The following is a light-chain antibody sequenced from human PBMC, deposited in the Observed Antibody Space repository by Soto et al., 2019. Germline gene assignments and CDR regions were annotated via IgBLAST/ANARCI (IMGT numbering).Light chain of an antibody. CDR2: DTS. J-gene: IGKJ4*01. Sequence: EIVLTQSPVTLSLSPGERATLSCRASHGVSSYLAWYQQKPGQAPRLLMYDTSNRATGIPARFSGSGSGTDFTLTISSLEPEDFAVYSCQQRSNWPWTFGGGTKVEIK. V-gene: IGKV3-11*01. CDR3: QQRSNWPWT. CDR1: HGVSSY.